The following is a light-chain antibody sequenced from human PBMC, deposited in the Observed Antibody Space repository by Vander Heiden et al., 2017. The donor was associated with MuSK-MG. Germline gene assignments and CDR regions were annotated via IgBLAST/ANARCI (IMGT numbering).Light chain of an antibody. CDR2: QDD. CDR1: ELGDKY. Sequence: SYELTQPPSVSVSPGQPASITCSGDELGDKYVCWYQQKPGQSPVLVIYQDDKRPSGIPERFSGSKSGNTATLTISGTRAMDEADYSCQAWDSSTVLFGGGTKLTVL. CDR3: QAWDSSTVL. J-gene: IGLJ2*01. V-gene: IGLV3-1*01.